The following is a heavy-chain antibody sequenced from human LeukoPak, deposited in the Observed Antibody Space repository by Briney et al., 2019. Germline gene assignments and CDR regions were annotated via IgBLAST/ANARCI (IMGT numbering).Heavy chain of an antibody. D-gene: IGHD3-3*01. CDR3: ARGPPRTYYDFWSGYLRCDY. CDR2: ISSSSSYI. J-gene: IGHJ4*02. V-gene: IGHV3-21*01. CDR1: RFTFSSYS. Sequence: GGSLRLSCAASRFTFSSYSMNWVRQAPGKGLEWVSSISSSSSYIYYADSVKGRFTISSDNAKNSLYLQMNSLSVEVTDVCYWARGPPRTYYDFWSGYLRCDYWGQGTLVSVSS.